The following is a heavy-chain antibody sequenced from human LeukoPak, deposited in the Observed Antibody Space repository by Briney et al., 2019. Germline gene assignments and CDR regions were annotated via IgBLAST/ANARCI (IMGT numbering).Heavy chain of an antibody. CDR3: AKDDRYYDSSGPFDY. J-gene: IGHJ4*02. V-gene: IGHV3-30*02. CDR2: IRYDGSNK. CDR1: GFTFSSYG. Sequence: GGSLRLSCAASGFTFSSYGMHWVRQAPGKGLEWVAFIRYDGSNKYYADSVKGRFTISRDNSKNTLYLQMNSLRAEDTAVYYCAKDDRYYDSSGPFDYWGQGTLVTVSS. D-gene: IGHD3-22*01.